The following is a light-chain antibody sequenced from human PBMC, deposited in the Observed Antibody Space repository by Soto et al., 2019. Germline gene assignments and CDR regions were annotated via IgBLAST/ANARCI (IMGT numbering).Light chain of an antibody. CDR3: QQRSA. CDR2: DAS. CDR1: QSVSSY. V-gene: IGKV3-11*01. J-gene: IGKJ4*01. Sequence: EIVLTQSPATLSLSPGERATLSCSASQSVSSYLAWYQQKPGQAPRLLIYDASNRATGIPARFSGSGSGTDFTLTISSLEPEDFAVYYCQQRSAFGGGTKVEIK.